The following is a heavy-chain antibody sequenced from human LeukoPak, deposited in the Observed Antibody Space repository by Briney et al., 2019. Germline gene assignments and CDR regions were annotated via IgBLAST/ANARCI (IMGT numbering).Heavy chain of an antibody. D-gene: IGHD3-3*01. CDR1: GYSISSGYY. CDR3: ARFSGFLEWGNWFDP. CDR2: IYHSGST. V-gene: IGHV4-38-2*02. J-gene: IGHJ5*02. Sequence: SETLSLTCTVSGYSISSGYYWGWIRQPPGKGLEWIGSIYHSGSTYYNPSLKSRVTISVDTSKNQFSLKLSSVTAADTAVYYCARFSGFLEWGNWFDPWGQGTLVTVSS.